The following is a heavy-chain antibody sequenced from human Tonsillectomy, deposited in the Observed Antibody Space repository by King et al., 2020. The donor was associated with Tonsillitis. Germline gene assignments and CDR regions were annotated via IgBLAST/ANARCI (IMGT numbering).Heavy chain of an antibody. CDR1: GYSFTSYW. Sequence: QLVQSGAEVKKPGESLRVSCKGSGYSFTSYWISWVRQMPGKGLEWMGRIDPSDSYTNYSPSFQGHVTISADKSISTAYQKWRSLKASDTAMYYCARVRADDYSNYNWFAPWGQGTLVTVSS. CDR2: IDPSDSYT. J-gene: IGHJ5*02. V-gene: IGHV5-10-1*03. D-gene: IGHD4-11*01. CDR3: ARVRADDYSNYNWFAP.